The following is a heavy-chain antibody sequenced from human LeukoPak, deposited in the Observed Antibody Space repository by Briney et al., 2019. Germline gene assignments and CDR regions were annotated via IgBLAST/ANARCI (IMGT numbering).Heavy chain of an antibody. Sequence: GGSLRLSCAASGFTFSSYAMSWVRQAPGKGLEWVSAISGSGGSTYYADSVKGRFTISRDNSKNTLYLQMNSLRAEDTAVYYCARVWDSSGYFTWGGYFDYWGQGTLVTVSS. D-gene: IGHD3-22*01. CDR1: GFTFSSYA. CDR3: ARVWDSSGYFTWGGYFDY. V-gene: IGHV3-23*01. CDR2: ISGSGGST. J-gene: IGHJ4*02.